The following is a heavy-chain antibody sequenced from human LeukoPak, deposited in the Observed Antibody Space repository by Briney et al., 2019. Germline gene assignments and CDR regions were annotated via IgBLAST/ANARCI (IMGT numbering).Heavy chain of an antibody. J-gene: IGHJ5*02. Sequence: PSGTLSLTCAVAGGSINDRSYYWGWVRQPPGKGLECIGTFSYTGITYYNPSLGSRATISADTSKNQVSLKLTSVTAADTAVYYCASAYCDTAICFTGSFDPWGQGTLVTVSS. CDR2: FSYTGIT. CDR1: GGSINDRSYY. V-gene: IGHV4-39*01. CDR3: ASAYCDTAICFTGSFDP. D-gene: IGHD2-21*01.